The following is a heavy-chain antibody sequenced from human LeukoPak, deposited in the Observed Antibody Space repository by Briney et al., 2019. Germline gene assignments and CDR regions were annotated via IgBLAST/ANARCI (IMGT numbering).Heavy chain of an antibody. V-gene: IGHV3-7*05. CDR1: GFTFSNYW. CDR3: ARDYVWGSDRYNDY. J-gene: IGHJ4*02. Sequence: GGSLRLSCAASGFTFSNYWMSWVRQAPGRGLEWVANVRQDGNEKYYADSVKGRFTISRDNAKNTLYLQMNSLRAEDTAVYYCARDYVWGSDRYNDYWGQGTLVTVSS. CDR2: VRQDGNEK. D-gene: IGHD3-16*02.